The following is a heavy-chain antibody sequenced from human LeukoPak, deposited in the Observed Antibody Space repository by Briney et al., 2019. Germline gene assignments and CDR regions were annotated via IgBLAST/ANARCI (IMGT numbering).Heavy chain of an antibody. CDR3: ARHFDYYDSSGYYYLVYAFDI. J-gene: IGHJ3*02. CDR1: GGSISSYY. Sequence: SETLSLTCTVSGGSISSYYWSWIRQPPGKGLEWIGYIYYSGSTNYNPSLKSRVTISVDTSKNQFSLKLSSVTAADKARYYCARHFDYYDSSGYYYLVYAFDIWGQGTMVTVSS. V-gene: IGHV4-59*08. CDR2: IYYSGST. D-gene: IGHD3-22*01.